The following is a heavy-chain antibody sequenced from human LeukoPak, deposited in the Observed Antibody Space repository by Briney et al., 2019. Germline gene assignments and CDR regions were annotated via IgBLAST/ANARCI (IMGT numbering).Heavy chain of an antibody. J-gene: IGHJ4*02. D-gene: IGHD2-15*01. CDR1: GFTFRKYN. Sequence: GGSLRLSCAASGFTFRKYNMNWVRQAPGKGLEWVSAISSGSSYIYYADSVKGRFTISRDNAKNSLYLQMNSRRAEDTAVYYCASGSGYCSGGSCSDYWGQGTLVTVSS. CDR3: ASGSGYCSGGSCSDY. V-gene: IGHV3-21*01. CDR2: ISSGSSYI.